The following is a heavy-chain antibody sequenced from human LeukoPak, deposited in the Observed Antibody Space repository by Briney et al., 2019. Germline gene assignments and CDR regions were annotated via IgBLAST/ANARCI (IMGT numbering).Heavy chain of an antibody. CDR1: GFTFSSYW. Sequence: GGSLRLSCAASGFTFSSYWMSWVRQAPGKGLEWVANINQDGSEKCYVDSVKGRFTISRDNAKNSLYLQMNSLRAEDTAVYYCAREGCSGGSCYHNWFDPWGQGTLVTVSS. V-gene: IGHV3-7*01. J-gene: IGHJ5*02. CDR3: AREGCSGGSCYHNWFDP. CDR2: INQDGSEK. D-gene: IGHD2-15*01.